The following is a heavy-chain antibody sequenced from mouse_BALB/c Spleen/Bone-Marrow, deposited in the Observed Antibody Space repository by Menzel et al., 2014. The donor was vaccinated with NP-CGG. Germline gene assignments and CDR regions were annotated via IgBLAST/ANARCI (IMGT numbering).Heavy chain of an antibody. Sequence: DVQLQESGPDLVKPSQSLSLTCTVTGYSITNGYCCHWIRQFPGNKLEWMGYIHYSGNTNYNPSLKSRVSITRDTSKNQFFLQLNSVTTDDTATYYCVRETTVVADFDYWGQGTTLTVSS. D-gene: IGHD1-1*01. CDR3: VRETTVVADFDY. CDR2: IHYSGNT. V-gene: IGHV3-1*02. J-gene: IGHJ2*01. CDR1: GYSITNGYC.